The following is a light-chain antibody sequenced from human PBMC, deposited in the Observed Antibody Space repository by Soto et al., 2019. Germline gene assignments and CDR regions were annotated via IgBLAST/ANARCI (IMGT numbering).Light chain of an antibody. CDR3: QQYDSSPLT. CDR2: GAS. Sequence: EIVLTQSPGTLSLSPGERATLSCRASQSVSSSYLAWYQQKPGQAPRLLIYGASSRATGIPDRFSGSGSGTDFTLTSSRLEHEDFAVYYCQQYDSSPLTFGGGTTVEIK. J-gene: IGKJ4*01. CDR1: QSVSSSY. V-gene: IGKV3-20*01.